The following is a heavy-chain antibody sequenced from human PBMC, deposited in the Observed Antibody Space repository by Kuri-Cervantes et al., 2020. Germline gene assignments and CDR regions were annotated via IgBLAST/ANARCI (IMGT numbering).Heavy chain of an antibody. CDR1: GYTLTYRY. J-gene: IGHJ4*02. Sequence: ASVKVSCKASGYTLTYRYLHWVRQASGQGLEWMGWINPNSGGTNYAQKFQGWVTMTRDTSISTAYMELSRLRSDDTAVYYCASGEYSGYDYWGQGTLVTVSS. CDR3: ASGEYSGYDY. CDR2: INPNSGGT. D-gene: IGHD5-12*01. V-gene: IGHV1-2*04.